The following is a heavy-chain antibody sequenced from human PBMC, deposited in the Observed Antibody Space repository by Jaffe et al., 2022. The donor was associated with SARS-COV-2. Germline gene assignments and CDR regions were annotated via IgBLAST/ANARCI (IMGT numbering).Heavy chain of an antibody. Sequence: EVQLAASGGGLVQPGRSLRVSCVASGFTLEDRAMHWVRQVPGKGLEWVAGISWVGDRIVYVDSVKGRFTISRDNAKNSLYLQMNSLRVEDTALYFCAKAYCSSLNCHFEYWGRGTLVTVSS. V-gene: IGHV3-9*01. CDR1: GFTLEDRA. D-gene: IGHD2-2*01. CDR3: AKAYCSSLNCHFEY. J-gene: IGHJ4*02. CDR2: ISWVGDRI.